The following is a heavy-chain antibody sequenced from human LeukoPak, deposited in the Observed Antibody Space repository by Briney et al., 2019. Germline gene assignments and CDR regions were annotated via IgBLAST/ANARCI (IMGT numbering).Heavy chain of an antibody. CDR2: ISSSGSTI. V-gene: IGHV3-11*01. CDR3: ARKLDGSGSYYNGDYYYGMDV. D-gene: IGHD3-10*01. J-gene: IGHJ6*02. Sequence: GGSLRLSCAASGFTFSDYYMSWIRQAPGKGLEWVSYISSSGSTIYYADSVKGRFTISRDNAKNSLYLQMNSLRAEDTAVYYCARKLDGSGSYYNGDYYYGMDVWGQGTTVTVSS. CDR1: GFTFSDYY.